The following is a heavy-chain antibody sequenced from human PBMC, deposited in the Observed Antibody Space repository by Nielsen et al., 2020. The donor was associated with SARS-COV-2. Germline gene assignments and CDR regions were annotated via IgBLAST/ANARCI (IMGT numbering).Heavy chain of an antibody. CDR2: IYPGDSDT. V-gene: IGHV5-51*01. CDR1: GYKFTDNW. CDR3: ARYDDWFDP. D-gene: IGHD1-1*01. J-gene: IGHJ5*02. Sequence: GESLKISCKASGYKFTDNWIGWVRQMPGKGLEWMGIIYPGDSDTRYSPSLQGQVTMSVDTSTDTAYLEWRSLKASDTATYYCARYDDWFDPWGQGTLVTVTS.